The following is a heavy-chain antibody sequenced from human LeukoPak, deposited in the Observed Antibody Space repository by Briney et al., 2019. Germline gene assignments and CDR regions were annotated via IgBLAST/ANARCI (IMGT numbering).Heavy chain of an antibody. CDR2: ISYDGSNK. Sequence: GGSLRLSCAASGFTFSSYGMHWVRQAPGKGLEWVAVISYDGSNKYYADSVKGRFTISRDNAKNTLYLQMNTLRVEDTAVYYCTRDLMDYDVSTGLHHYYMDVWGQGTTVTVSS. CDR3: TRDLMDYDVSTGLHHYYMDV. V-gene: IGHV3-30*03. J-gene: IGHJ6*02. CDR1: GFTFSSYG. D-gene: IGHD3-9*01.